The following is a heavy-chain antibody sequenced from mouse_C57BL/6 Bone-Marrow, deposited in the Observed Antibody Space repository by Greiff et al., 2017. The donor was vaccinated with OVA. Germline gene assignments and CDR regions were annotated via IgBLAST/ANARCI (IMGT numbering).Heavy chain of an antibody. CDR3: ARGTFYFDY. Sequence: QVQLQQSGAELVRPGTSVKVSCKASGYAFTNYLIEWVKQRPGQGLEWIGVINPGSGGTNYNEKFKGKATLTADKSSITAYMQLSSLTSEDSAVYFCARGTFYFDYWGQGTTLTVSS. CDR2: INPGSGGT. CDR1: GYAFTNYL. J-gene: IGHJ2*01. D-gene: IGHD3-3*01. V-gene: IGHV1-54*01.